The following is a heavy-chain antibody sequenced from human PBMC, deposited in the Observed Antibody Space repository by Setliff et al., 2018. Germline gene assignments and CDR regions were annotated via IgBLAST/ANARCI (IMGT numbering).Heavy chain of an antibody. CDR2: IYSSWST. D-gene: IGHD3-22*01. V-gene: IGHV4-30-4*08. Sequence: SETLSLTCTVSGGSISSGDYYWSWIRQPPGKGLEWIGYIYSSWSTYYNPSLKSRVSLSVDTSKNQFSLKLSSVTAADTAVYYCARESRYYYDNLGTLDYWGQGTLVTVSS. J-gene: IGHJ4*02. CDR1: GGSISSGDYY. CDR3: ARESRYYYDNLGTLDY.